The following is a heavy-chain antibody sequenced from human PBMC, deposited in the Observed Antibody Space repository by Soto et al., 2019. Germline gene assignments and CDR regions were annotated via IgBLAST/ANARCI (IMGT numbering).Heavy chain of an antibody. CDR3: EHSRNLITDDAQVGDYDY. CDR2: IYWDDDE. J-gene: IGHJ4*02. CDR1: GFSLTTDGEA. Sequence: QISLKESGPTLVNPTQTIKPTCTLSGFSLTTDGEAVGWVRQPPGESLEWLALIYWDDDERYSPSLKTRLTISKVPSKNQVVLIITIMDPVDTATYACEHSRNLITDDAQVGDYDYWSQGTLVTASS. D-gene: IGHD1-20*01. V-gene: IGHV2-5*02.